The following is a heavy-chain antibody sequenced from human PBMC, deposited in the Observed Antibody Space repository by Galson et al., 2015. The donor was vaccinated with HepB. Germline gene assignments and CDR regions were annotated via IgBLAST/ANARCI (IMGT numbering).Heavy chain of an antibody. CDR1: EFTFSTYS. V-gene: IGHV3-48*01. D-gene: IGHD3-10*01. CDR3: ARDFEPYSDSGTYPS. Sequence: SLRLSCAASEFTFSTYSMNWIRQAPGKGLEWVSYIDTNATTRFYADSVKGRFTISRDNAENSLYLQMNSLRAEDTAIYYCARDFEPYSDSGTYPSWGRGTLVTVSS. J-gene: IGHJ4*02. CDR2: IDTNATTR.